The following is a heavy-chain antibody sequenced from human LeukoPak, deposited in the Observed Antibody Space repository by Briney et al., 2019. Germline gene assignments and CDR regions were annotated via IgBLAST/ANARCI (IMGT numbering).Heavy chain of an antibody. CDR3: AKEIYGSGSDNYYYYYGMDV. J-gene: IGHJ6*04. CDR2: ISGSGGST. D-gene: IGHD3-10*01. V-gene: IGHV3-23*01. Sequence: QTGGSLRLSCAASGFTFSNAWMSWVRQAPGKGLEWVSAISGSGGSTYYADSVKGRFTISRDNSKNTLYLQMNSLRAEDTAVYYCAKEIYGSGSDNYYYYYGMDVWGKGTTVTVSS. CDR1: GFTFSNAW.